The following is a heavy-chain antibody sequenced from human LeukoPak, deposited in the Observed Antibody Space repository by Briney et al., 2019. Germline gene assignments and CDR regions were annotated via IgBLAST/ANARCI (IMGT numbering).Heavy chain of an antibody. Sequence: SETLSLTCTVSGGSVSSYYWSWIRQPPGKGLEWIGYIYYSGSTNYNPSLKSRVTISVDTSKNQFSLKLSSVTAADTAVYCCARDSTYYYDIGSFDIWGQGTMVTVSS. V-gene: IGHV4-59*02. CDR1: GGSVSSYY. CDR2: IYYSGST. J-gene: IGHJ3*02. CDR3: ARDSTYYYDIGSFDI. D-gene: IGHD3-22*01.